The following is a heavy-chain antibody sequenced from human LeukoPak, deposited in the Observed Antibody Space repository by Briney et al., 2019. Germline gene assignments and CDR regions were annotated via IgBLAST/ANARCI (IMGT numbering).Heavy chain of an antibody. D-gene: IGHD3-10*01. CDR3: ARRVVGYYGSGSGYYFDY. CDR2: INAGNGNT. CDR1: GYTFTTYA. V-gene: IGHV1-3*01. Sequence: ASVKVSCKTSGYTFTTYAIRWVRQAPGQRPEWMGWINAGNGNTQYSQKFQGRVTITRDTSASTAYMELSSLRSEDTAVYYCARRVVGYYGSGSGYYFDYWGQGTLVTVSS. J-gene: IGHJ4*02.